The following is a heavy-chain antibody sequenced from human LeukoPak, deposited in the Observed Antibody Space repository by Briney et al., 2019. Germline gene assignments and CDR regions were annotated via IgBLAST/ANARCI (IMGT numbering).Heavy chain of an antibody. V-gene: IGHV4-4*07. J-gene: IGHJ4*02. Sequence: SETLSLTCTVSGGSISIYYWSWIRQPAGKGLEWIGRIYTSGSTNYNPSLKSRVTMSVDTSKNQFPLKLSSVTAADTAMYYCARDSDYGDYEDYWGQGILVTVSS. CDR1: GGSISIYY. D-gene: IGHD4-17*01. CDR2: IYTSGST. CDR3: ARDSDYGDYEDY.